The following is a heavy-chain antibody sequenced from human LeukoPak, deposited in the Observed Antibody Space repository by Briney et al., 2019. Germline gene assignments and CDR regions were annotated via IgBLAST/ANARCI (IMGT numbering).Heavy chain of an antibody. D-gene: IGHD3-10*01. CDR1: GFTFNTYA. V-gene: IGHV3-23*01. Sequence: GGSLRLSCSASGFTFNTYAMSWVRQAPGKGLEWVSGISVSGGRTDYADSVKGRFTISRDNSKNTLYLQMNSLRAEDTAVYYCARDYLWFGELLGSFDYWGQGTLVTVSS. CDR2: ISVSGGRT. J-gene: IGHJ4*02. CDR3: ARDYLWFGELLGSFDY.